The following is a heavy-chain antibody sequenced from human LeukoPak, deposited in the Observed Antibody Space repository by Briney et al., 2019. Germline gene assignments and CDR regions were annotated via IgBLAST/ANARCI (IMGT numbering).Heavy chain of an antibody. CDR3: ARDGALWFWYYFDY. J-gene: IGHJ4*02. D-gene: IGHD3-10*01. CDR1: GGTFSSYA. Sequence: GASVKVSCTASGGTFSSYAISWVRQAPGQGLEWMGGIIPIFGTANYAQKFQGRVTITADESTSTAYMELSSLRAEDTAVYYCARDGALWFWYYFDYWGQGTLVTVSS. CDR2: IIPIFGTA. V-gene: IGHV1-69*13.